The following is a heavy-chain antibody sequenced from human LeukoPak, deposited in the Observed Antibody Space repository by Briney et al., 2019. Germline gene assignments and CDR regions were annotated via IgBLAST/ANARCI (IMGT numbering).Heavy chain of an antibody. Sequence: PGGSLRLSCAASGFTFEDYAMHWVRQAPGKGLEWVSFVTGDGSSTYYADSVKGRFTISRDNSKNSLYLQMNSLRIEGTALYYCAKDRDTTGYEHWGQGTLVTVSS. CDR2: VTGDGSST. CDR3: AKDRDTTGYEH. CDR1: GFTFEDYA. D-gene: IGHD3-22*01. J-gene: IGHJ1*01. V-gene: IGHV3-43*02.